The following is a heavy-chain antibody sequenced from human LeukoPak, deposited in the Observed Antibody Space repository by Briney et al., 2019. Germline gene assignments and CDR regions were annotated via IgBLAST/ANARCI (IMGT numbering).Heavy chain of an antibody. Sequence: GGSLRLSCAASGFTFSSYWMSWVRQAPGKGLEWVANIKQDGSEKYYVDSVKGRFTISRDNAKNSPYLQMNSLRAEDTAVYYCARDKDKWLRFGGLNWFDPWGQGTLVTVSS. V-gene: IGHV3-7*03. CDR3: ARDKDKWLRFGGLNWFDP. CDR2: IKQDGSEK. D-gene: IGHD5-12*01. J-gene: IGHJ5*02. CDR1: GFTFSSYW.